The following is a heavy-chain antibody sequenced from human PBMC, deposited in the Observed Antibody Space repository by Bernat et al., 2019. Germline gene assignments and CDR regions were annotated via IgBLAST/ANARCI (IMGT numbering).Heavy chain of an antibody. CDR1: GGSISSYY. CDR3: ARHPYGDQDAFDI. J-gene: IGHJ3*02. CDR2: IYYSGST. V-gene: IGHV4-59*08. Sequence: QVQLQESGPGLVKPSETPSLTCTVSGGSISSYYWSWIRQPPGKGLEWIGYIYYSGSTNYNPSLKSRVTISVDTSKNQFSLKLSSVTAADTAVYYCARHPYGDQDAFDIWGQGTMVTVSS. D-gene: IGHD4-17*01.